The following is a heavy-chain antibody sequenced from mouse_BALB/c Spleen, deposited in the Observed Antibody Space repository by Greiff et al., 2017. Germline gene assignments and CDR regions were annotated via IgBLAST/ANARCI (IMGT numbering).Heavy chain of an antibody. CDR1: GFTFSSFG. J-gene: IGHJ2*01. Sequence: EVQGVESGGGLVQPGGSRKLSCAASGFTFSSFGMHCVRQAPEKGLEWVAYISSGSSTIYYADTVKGRFTISRDNPKNTLFLQMTSLRSEDTAMYYCARGVYPNYFDYWGQGTTLTVSS. CDR3: ARGVYPNYFDY. D-gene: IGHD2-1*01. V-gene: IGHV5-17*02. CDR2: ISSGSSTI.